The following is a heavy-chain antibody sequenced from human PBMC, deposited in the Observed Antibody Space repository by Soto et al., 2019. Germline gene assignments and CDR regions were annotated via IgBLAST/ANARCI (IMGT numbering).Heavy chain of an antibody. J-gene: IGHJ3*01. CDR1: GYTFHIYG. V-gene: IGHV1-18*01. CDR2: ISTYTGKT. Sequence: QVQLVQSGAEVKKPGASVKVSCKTSGYTFHIYGITWVRQPPGRGLEWMGWISTYTGKTDYAQSLQGRVTMTTDTSTGTAYLEVRSLRSDDTAVYFCARDVYSGSGDAFDLWGQGTMVTVSS. CDR3: ARDVYSGSGDAFDL. D-gene: IGHD6-6*01.